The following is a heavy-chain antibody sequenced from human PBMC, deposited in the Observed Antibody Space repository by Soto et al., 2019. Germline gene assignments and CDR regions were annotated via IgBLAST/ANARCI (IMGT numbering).Heavy chain of an antibody. J-gene: IGHJ4*02. Sequence: ASVKVSCKASGYTFTGYYMHWVRQAPGQGLEWMGWINPNSGGTNYAQKFQGWVTMTRDTSISTAYMELSRLRSDDTAVYYCARGYCSGGSCQVDYWGQGTLVTVSS. CDR2: INPNSGGT. CDR3: ARGYCSGGSCQVDY. V-gene: IGHV1-2*04. CDR1: GYTFTGYY. D-gene: IGHD2-15*01.